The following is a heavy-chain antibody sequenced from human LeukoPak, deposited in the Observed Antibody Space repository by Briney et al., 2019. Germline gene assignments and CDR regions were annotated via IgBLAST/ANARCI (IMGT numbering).Heavy chain of an antibody. Sequence: SETLSLTCTVSGSSIRGYYWTWIRQPPGKGLEWLGYIHYSGSSNYNPSLKSRVTISVDTSKNQFFLRLNSVTAADTAVYYCAREGAYENWLDPWGQGTLVTVSS. V-gene: IGHV4-59*01. D-gene: IGHD1-26*01. CDR2: IHYSGSS. CDR1: GSSIRGYY. J-gene: IGHJ5*02. CDR3: AREGAYENWLDP.